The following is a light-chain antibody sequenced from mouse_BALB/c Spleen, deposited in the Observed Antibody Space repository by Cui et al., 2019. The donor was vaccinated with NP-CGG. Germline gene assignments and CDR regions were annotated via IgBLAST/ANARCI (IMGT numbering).Light chain of an antibody. J-gene: IGKJ4*01. V-gene: IGKV12-41*01. CDR2: NAK. Sequence: IQMTQAPACLSAAVGDTVTITCRASGNLHNYLAWYQQKQGKSPQLLVYNAKTLADGVPSRFSGSGSGTQYSLKINSLQPEDFGSYYCQHFWSTLTFGSGTKLEIK. CDR1: GNLHNY. CDR3: QHFWSTLT.